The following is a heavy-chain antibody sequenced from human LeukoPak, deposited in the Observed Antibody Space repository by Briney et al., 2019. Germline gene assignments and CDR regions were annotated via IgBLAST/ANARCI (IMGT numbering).Heavy chain of an antibody. J-gene: IGHJ4*02. CDR2: INHSGST. CDR1: GGSFSGYY. CDR3: ARHDYYDSSGYYYVGSLDY. Sequence: SETLSLTCAVYGGSFSGYYWSWIRQPPGKGLEWIGEINHSGSTNYNPSLKSRVTISVDTSKNQFSLKLSPVTAADTAVYYCARHDYYDSSGYYYVGSLDYWGQGTLVTVSS. V-gene: IGHV4-34*01. D-gene: IGHD3-22*01.